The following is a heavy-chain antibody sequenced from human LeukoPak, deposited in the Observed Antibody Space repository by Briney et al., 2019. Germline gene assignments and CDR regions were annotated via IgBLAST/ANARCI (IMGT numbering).Heavy chain of an antibody. J-gene: IGHJ6*03. CDR3: AMSRSSGWPRNLYYYYMDV. CDR2: ISGSGGST. CDR1: GFTFSSYA. V-gene: IGHV3-23*01. D-gene: IGHD6-19*01. Sequence: GGSLRLSCAASGFTFSSYAMSWVRQAPGKGLEWVSAISGSGGSTYYADSVKGRFTISRDNSKNTLYLQMNSLRAEDTAVYYCAMSRSSGWPRNLYYYYMDVWGKGTTVTVSS.